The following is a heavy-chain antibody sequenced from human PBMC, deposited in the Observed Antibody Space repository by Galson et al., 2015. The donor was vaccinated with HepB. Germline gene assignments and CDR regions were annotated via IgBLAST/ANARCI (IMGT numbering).Heavy chain of an antibody. CDR2: ISSKAYGGTM. Sequence: SLRLSCAGSGFTFGDYALSWFRQAPGKGLEWVAFISSKAYGGTMDYAASVRGRFTISRDDSKSIAYLQTNSLKIEDTAVYFCAREISRYDFWSSYYACYGMDVWGQGTAVTVSS. J-gene: IGHJ6*02. CDR3: AREISRYDFWSSYYACYGMDV. CDR1: GFTFGDYA. D-gene: IGHD3-3*01. V-gene: IGHV3-49*03.